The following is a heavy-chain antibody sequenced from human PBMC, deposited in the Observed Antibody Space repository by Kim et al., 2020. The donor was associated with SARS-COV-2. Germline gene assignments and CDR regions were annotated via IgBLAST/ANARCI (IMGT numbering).Heavy chain of an antibody. CDR3: TRIPATTLAFWDAFDI. V-gene: IGHV3-73*01. Sequence: GGSLRLSCAASGFTFSGSSLHWVRQASGKGLEWVGRIRSKANSYATGYAASVKGRFTISRDDSKNTAYLEMSGLKTEDTALYYCTRIPATTLAFWDAFDIWGQGTMVTVSS. CDR1: GFTFSGSS. J-gene: IGHJ3*02. CDR2: IRSKANSYAT. D-gene: IGHD1-1*01.